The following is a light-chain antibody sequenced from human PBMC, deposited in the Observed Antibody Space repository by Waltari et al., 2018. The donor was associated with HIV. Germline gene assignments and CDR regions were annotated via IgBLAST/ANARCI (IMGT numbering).Light chain of an antibody. Sequence: SYELTQPPSVSVSPGQTARITCSGDASPDKFVYWYQQESGQAPVLVIFDDTRRPSGIPERFSGSSSGTVATLTITGAQVEDEADYYCYSSDSSGYVWVFGGGTKLTVL. V-gene: IGLV3-10*01. CDR2: DDT. J-gene: IGLJ3*02. CDR3: YSSDSSGYVWV. CDR1: ASPDKF.